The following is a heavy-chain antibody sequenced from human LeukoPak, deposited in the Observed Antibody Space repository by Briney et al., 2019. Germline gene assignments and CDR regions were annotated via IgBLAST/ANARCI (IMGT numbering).Heavy chain of an antibody. CDR2: ISSSSSTI. Sequence: GGSLRLSCAASGFTFSSYSMNWVRQAPGKGLEWVSYISSSSSTIYYADSVKGRFTISRDNAKNSLYLQMNSLRAEDTAVYYCARDQLLRGATPHSDYWGQGTLVTVSS. CDR1: GFTFSSYS. D-gene: IGHD1-26*01. CDR3: ARDQLLRGATPHSDY. J-gene: IGHJ4*02. V-gene: IGHV3-48*04.